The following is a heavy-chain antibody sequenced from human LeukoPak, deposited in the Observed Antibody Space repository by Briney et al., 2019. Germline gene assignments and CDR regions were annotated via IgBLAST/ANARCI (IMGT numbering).Heavy chain of an antibody. J-gene: IGHJ4*02. CDR3: ASSNGDNAFDY. CDR1: GFTLSGSA. Sequence: GGSLRLSCAASGFTLSGSAMHWVRQASGKGLEWVGRIRSKANSYATAYAASVKGRFTISRDDSKNTAYLQMNSLKTEDTAVYYCASSNGDNAFDYWGQGTLVTVSS. D-gene: IGHD5-24*01. V-gene: IGHV3-73*01. CDR2: IRSKANSYAT.